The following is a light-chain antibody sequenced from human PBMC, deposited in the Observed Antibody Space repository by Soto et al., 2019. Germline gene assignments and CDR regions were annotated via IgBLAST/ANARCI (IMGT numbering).Light chain of an antibody. CDR2: DVS. V-gene: IGLV2-14*01. Sequence: QAVLNQPASVSGSPGQSITISCTGTSSDVGGYNYVSWYQQHPGKAPKLMIYDVSNRPSGVSNRFSGSKSGNTASLTISGLQAEDEADYYCSSYTSSSIPYVFGTGTKVTV. CDR3: SSYTSSSIPYV. J-gene: IGLJ1*01. CDR1: SSDVGGYNY.